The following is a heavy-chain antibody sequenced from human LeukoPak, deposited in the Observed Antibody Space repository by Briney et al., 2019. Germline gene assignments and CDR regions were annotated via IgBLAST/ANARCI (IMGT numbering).Heavy chain of an antibody. CDR3: ARAPGTYSGSRYYFDY. J-gene: IGHJ4*02. D-gene: IGHD1-26*01. CDR1: GGTSSSYA. Sequence: WASVKVSCKASGGTSSSYAISWVRQAPGQGLEWMGWINPNSGGTNYAQKFQGWVTMTRDTSISTAYMELSRLRSDDTAVYYCARAPGTYSGSRYYFDYWGQGTLVTVSS. V-gene: IGHV1-2*04. CDR2: INPNSGGT.